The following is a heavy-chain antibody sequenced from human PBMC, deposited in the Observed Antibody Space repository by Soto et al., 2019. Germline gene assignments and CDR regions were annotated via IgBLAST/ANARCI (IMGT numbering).Heavy chain of an antibody. D-gene: IGHD6-13*01. Sequence: ESGGGVVQPGRSLRLSCAASGFTFSSYGMHWVRQAPGKGLEWVAVISYDGSNKYYADSVKGRFTISRDNSKNTLYLQMNSLRAEDTAVYYCAKDFAAAGNYWGQGTLVTVSS. CDR1: GFTFSSYG. CDR3: AKDFAAAGNY. V-gene: IGHV3-30*18. J-gene: IGHJ4*02. CDR2: ISYDGSNK.